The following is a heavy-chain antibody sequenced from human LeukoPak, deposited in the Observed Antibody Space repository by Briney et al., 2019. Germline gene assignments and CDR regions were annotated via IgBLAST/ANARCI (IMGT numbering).Heavy chain of an antibody. CDR2: ISSSSSYT. D-gene: IGHD2-21*02. CDR1: GFTFSDYY. J-gene: IGHJ3*02. V-gene: IGHV3-11*05. CDR3: ARDLAYCGGDCYPDAFDI. Sequence: GGSLRLSCAASGFTFSDYYMSWIRQAPGKGLEWVSYISSSSSYTNYADSVKGRFTISRDNAKNSLYLQMNSLRAEDTAVYYCARDLAYCGGDCYPDAFDILGQGTMVTVSS.